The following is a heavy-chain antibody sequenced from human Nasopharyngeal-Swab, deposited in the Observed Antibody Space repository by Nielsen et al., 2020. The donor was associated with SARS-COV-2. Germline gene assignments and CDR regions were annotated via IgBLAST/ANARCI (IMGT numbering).Heavy chain of an antibody. V-gene: IGHV3-33*01. Sequence: GGSLRLSCAASGFTFSSYGMHWVRQAPGKGLEWVAVIWYDGSNKYYADSVKGRFTISRDNSKNTLYLQMNSLRDEDTAVYYCARVGNGDCFDYWGQGTLVTVSS. J-gene: IGHJ4*02. CDR2: IWYDGSNK. D-gene: IGHD1-1*01. CDR3: ARVGNGDCFDY. CDR1: GFTFSSYG.